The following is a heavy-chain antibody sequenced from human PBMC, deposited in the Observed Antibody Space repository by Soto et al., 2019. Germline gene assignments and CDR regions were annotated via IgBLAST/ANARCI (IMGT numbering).Heavy chain of an antibody. V-gene: IGHV1-2*02. CDR3: ARDIGTYQLLAYYYYGMDV. Sequence: GASVKDSCKASGYTFTGYYMHWVRQAPGQGLEWMGWINPNSGGTNYAQKFQGRVTMTRDTSISTAYMELSRLRSDDTAVYYCARDIGTYQLLAYYYYGMDVWGQGTTVTVSS. D-gene: IGHD2-2*01. CDR2: INPNSGGT. J-gene: IGHJ6*02. CDR1: GYTFTGYY.